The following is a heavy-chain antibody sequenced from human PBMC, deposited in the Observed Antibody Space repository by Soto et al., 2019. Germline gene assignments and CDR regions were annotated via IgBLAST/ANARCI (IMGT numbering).Heavy chain of an antibody. V-gene: IGHV4-31*03. D-gene: IGHD2-15*01. CDR1: GGSISSGDYY. CDR2: IFYSGST. J-gene: IGHJ4*02. CDR3: ARGGSGDIVVVAAIDY. Sequence: QVQLQESGPGLVKPSQTLSLTCSVSGGSISSGDYYWSWVRQHPGKGLEWIGYIFYSGSTYNNPSLKSRVTISVDTSKNQFSLKLSSVTAADTAVYYCARGGSGDIVVVAAIDYWGQGTLVTVSS.